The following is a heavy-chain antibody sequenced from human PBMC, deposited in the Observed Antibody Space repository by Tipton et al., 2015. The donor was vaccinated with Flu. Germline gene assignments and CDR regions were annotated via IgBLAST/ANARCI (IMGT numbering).Heavy chain of an antibody. CDR1: GGSFSGYY. CDR3: ARGWRMRSYGPAYYFDY. D-gene: IGHD5-18*01. Sequence: TLSLTCAVYGGSFSGYYWSWIRQPPGKGLEWIGEINHSGSTNYNPSLKSRVTISVDTSKNQFSLKLSSVTAADTAVYYCARGWRMRSYGPAYYFDYWGQGTLVTVSS. V-gene: IGHV4-34*01. J-gene: IGHJ4*02. CDR2: INHSGST.